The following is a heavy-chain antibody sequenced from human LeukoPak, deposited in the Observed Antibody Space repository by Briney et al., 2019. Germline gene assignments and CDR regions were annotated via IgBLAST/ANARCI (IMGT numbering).Heavy chain of an antibody. Sequence: NPGGSLRLSCAASGFTFSSYSMNWVRQAPGKGLEWVSSISSSSSYIYYADSVKGRFTISRDNAKNSLYLQMNSLRAEDTAVYYCARVTRSGYSYAALYYWGQGTLVTVSS. D-gene: IGHD5-18*01. V-gene: IGHV3-21*01. CDR3: ARVTRSGYSYAALYY. CDR1: GFTFSSYS. CDR2: ISSSSSYI. J-gene: IGHJ4*02.